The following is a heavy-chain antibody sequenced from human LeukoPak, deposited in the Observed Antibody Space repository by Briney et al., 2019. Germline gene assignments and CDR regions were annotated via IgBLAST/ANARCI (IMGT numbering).Heavy chain of an antibody. CDR3: AKSYFDYSTYYSYYFNL. Sequence: SETLSLTCTVSGGSISSYYWSWIRQLPGKGLEWIGYIYTSGSTNYNPSLKSRVTISVDTSKNQFSLKLSSVTAADTAVYYCAKSYFDYSTYYSYYFNLWGQGALVTVSS. J-gene: IGHJ4*02. V-gene: IGHV4-4*09. CDR2: IYTSGST. CDR1: GGSISSYY. D-gene: IGHD4-11*01.